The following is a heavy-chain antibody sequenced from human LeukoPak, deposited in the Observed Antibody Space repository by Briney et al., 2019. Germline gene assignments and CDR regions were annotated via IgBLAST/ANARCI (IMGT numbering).Heavy chain of an antibody. CDR2: IYTSGST. Sequence: SETLSLTCTVSGGSISSYYWSWTRQPAGKGLEWIGRIYTSGSTNYNPSLKSRVTISVDKSKNQFSLKLSSVTAADTAVYYCARGSPGGAAATFDYWGQGTLVTVSS. CDR3: ARGSPGGAAATFDY. CDR1: GGSISSYY. D-gene: IGHD6-13*01. J-gene: IGHJ4*02. V-gene: IGHV4-4*07.